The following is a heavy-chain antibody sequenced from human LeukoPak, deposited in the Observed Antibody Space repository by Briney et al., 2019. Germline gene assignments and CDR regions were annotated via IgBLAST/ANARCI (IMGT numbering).Heavy chain of an antibody. Sequence: GGSLRLSCTASGFTFGDYAMSWVRQAPGKGLEWVGFIRSKAYGGTTEYAASVKGRFTISRDDSKSIAYLQMNSLKTEDTAVYYCTRYYYDSSGRPFDYWGQGTLVTVSS. D-gene: IGHD3-22*01. CDR1: GFTFGDYA. J-gene: IGHJ4*02. V-gene: IGHV3-49*04. CDR3: TRYYYDSSGRPFDY. CDR2: IRSKAYGGTT.